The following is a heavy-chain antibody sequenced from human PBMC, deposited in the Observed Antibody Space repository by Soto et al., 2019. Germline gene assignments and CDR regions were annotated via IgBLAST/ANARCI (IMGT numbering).Heavy chain of an antibody. J-gene: IGHJ4*02. V-gene: IGHV4-59*01. CDR2: IYYSGST. CDR3: ARRDGYNPYYFDY. D-gene: IGHD5-12*01. Sequence: PSETLSLTCTVSGGSISNYYWSWIRQPPGKGLEWIGYIYYSGSTNYNPSLKGRVTISVDTSKNQFSLKLSSVTAADTAVYYCARRDGYNPYYFDYWGQGTLVTVSS. CDR1: GGSISNYY.